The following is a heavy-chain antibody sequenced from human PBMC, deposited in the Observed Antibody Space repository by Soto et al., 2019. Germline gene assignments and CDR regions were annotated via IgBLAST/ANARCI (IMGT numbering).Heavy chain of an antibody. D-gene: IGHD3-22*01. CDR1: GYTVTSYC. CDR2: ISAYNGNT. V-gene: IGHV1-18*01. CDR3: ARDGLYDSSGYYNWFDP. J-gene: IGHJ5*02. Sequence: GASVKVSCEASGYTVTSYCISWVLQAPGQGLEWMGWISAYNGNTNYAQKLQGRVTMTTDTSTSTAYMELRSLRSDDTAVYYCARDGLYDSSGYYNWFDPWGQGTLVTSPQ.